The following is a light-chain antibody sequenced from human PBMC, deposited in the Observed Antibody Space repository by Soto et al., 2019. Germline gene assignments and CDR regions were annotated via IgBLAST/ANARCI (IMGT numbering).Light chain of an antibody. CDR3: QQSYTTPYT. J-gene: IGKJ2*01. CDR1: QSISSY. V-gene: IGKV1-39*01. Sequence: DIQMNQSPSSLSASVGDRVTITCRASQSISSYLNWYQHKPGKAPKLLIYAASSLQSGVPSRFSGCGSGTDFTLTISSLQSEDSATYYCQQSYTTPYTFGQGTKLEIK. CDR2: AAS.